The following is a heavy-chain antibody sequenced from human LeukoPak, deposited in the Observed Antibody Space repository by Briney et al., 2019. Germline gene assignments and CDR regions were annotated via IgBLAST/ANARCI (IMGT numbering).Heavy chain of an antibody. J-gene: IGHJ4*02. CDR1: GFTFSSYS. CDR3: ARVGIIAVVDY. CDR2: ISSSSSYI. D-gene: IGHD6-19*01. V-gene: IGHV3-21*01. Sequence: PGGSLRLSCAASGFTFSSYSMKWVRQAPGKGLEWVSSISSSSSYIYYADSVKGRFTISRDNAKNSLYLQMNSLRAEDTAVYYCARVGIIAVVDYWGQGTLVTVSS.